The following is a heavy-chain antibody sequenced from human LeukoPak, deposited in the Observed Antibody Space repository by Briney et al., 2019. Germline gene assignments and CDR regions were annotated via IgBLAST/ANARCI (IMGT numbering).Heavy chain of an antibody. Sequence: GGSLRLSCAASGFTFSTYWMSWVRQAPGKGLEWVAIIKKDGSEKYYVDSMKGRFTISRDNAKNSLFLQMNSLRAEDTAIYYCTTDTWYSAGHWGQGTLVTVSS. D-gene: IGHD2-15*01. J-gene: IGHJ4*02. V-gene: IGHV3-7*03. CDR1: GFTFSTYW. CDR2: IKKDGSEK. CDR3: TTDTWYSAGH.